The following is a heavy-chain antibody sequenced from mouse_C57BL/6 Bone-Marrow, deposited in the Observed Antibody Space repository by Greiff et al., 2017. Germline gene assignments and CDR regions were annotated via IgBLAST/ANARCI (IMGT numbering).Heavy chain of an antibody. CDR2: IRNKANNHAT. CDR3: TRHHYYGSSYASWFAY. D-gene: IGHD1-1*01. Sequence: EVKLMESGGGLVQPGGSMKLSCAASGFAFSDAWMDWVRQSPEKGLEWVAEIRNKANNHATYYAESVKGRFTISRDDSKSSVYLQMNSLRAEDTGIYYCTRHHYYGSSYASWFAYWGQGTLVTVSA. V-gene: IGHV6-6*01. CDR1: GFAFSDAW. J-gene: IGHJ3*01.